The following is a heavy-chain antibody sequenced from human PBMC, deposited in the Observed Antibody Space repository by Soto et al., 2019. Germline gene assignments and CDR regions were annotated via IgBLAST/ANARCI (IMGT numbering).Heavy chain of an antibody. CDR1: GGSISSTNW. CDR3: ATLPPRIEVRVLRIPT. Sequence: QVQLRESGPGLVKPSGTLSLTCAVSGGSISSTNWWTWVRQSPEKGLEWIGESYHSGSTNYNPTLRCRVTMSANKSNNQFNLPMSSMLAADTAVDLCATLPPRIEVRVLRIPTWGQGTLVTVSS. J-gene: IGHJ5*02. D-gene: IGHD1-1*01. CDR2: SYHSGST. V-gene: IGHV4-4*02.